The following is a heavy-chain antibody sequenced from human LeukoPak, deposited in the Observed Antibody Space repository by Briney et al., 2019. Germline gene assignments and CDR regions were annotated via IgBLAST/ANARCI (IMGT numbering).Heavy chain of an antibody. CDR1: GGSISSSSYY. CDR2: IYHSGST. V-gene: IGHV4-39*07. Sequence: PSETLSLTCTVSGGSISSSSYYWGWIRQPPEKVLEWIGSIYHSGSTNYNPSLKSRVTVSVDTSKNQFSLKVTSVTAADTAVYYCARVLSWVTTATGQRHYYMDVWGEGTTVTVSS. CDR3: ARVLSWVTTATGQRHYYMDV. J-gene: IGHJ6*03. D-gene: IGHD4-17*01.